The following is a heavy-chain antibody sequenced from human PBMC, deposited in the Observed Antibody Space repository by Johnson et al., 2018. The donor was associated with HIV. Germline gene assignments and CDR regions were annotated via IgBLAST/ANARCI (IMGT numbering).Heavy chain of an antibody. CDR3: ARSGRIHNNGWYWGGAFDI. Sequence: QVQLVESGGGVVQPGRSLRLSCAASGFTFSSYAMHWVRQAPGKGLEWVAVISYDGSNKYYAASVKGRFTITRDNAKNTLYLQMNSMSAEDTAVYYCARSGRIHNNGWYWGGAFDIWGQGTMVTVSS. D-gene: IGHD6-19*01. CDR1: GFTFSSYA. J-gene: IGHJ3*02. V-gene: IGHV3-30-3*01. CDR2: ISYDGSNK.